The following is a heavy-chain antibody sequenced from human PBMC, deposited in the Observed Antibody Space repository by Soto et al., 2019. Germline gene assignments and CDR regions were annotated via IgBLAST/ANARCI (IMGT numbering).Heavy chain of an antibody. CDR3: VRSLGFCISTSCYPDAFDI. D-gene: IGHD2-2*01. CDR1: GGSISSSTYY. J-gene: IGHJ3*02. Sequence: PSETLSLTCTVSGGSISSSTYYWGWIRQPPGKGLEWIGTIYYSRSTYFNPSLKSRVTISVDTSKNQFSLKLSSVTAADTAVYYCVRSLGFCISTSCYPDAFDIWGQGTMVTVSS. V-gene: IGHV4-39*01. CDR2: IYYSRST.